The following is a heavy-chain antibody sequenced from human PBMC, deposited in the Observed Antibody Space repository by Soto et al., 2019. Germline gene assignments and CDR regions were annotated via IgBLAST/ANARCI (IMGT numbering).Heavy chain of an antibody. CDR1: GFIFSSHN. CDR2: ITGSSSYI. J-gene: IGHJ6*02. CDR3: ARLVASETGYGMDV. V-gene: IGHV3-21*06. Sequence: DVQLVESGGGLVKPGGSLRLSCAASGFIFSSHNMNWVRQAPGKGLEWVSSITGSSSYIFCADSVKGRFTISRDNAKNTVYLQVNSLRAEDTGVYYCARLVASETGYGMDVWGQGTTVTVSS. D-gene: IGHD3-9*01.